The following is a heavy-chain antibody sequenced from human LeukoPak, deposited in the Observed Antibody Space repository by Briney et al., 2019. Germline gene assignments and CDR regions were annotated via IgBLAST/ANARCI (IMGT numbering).Heavy chain of an antibody. CDR2: ISYDGSNK. D-gene: IGHD5-12*01. CDR1: GFTFSSYA. Sequence: PGGSLRLSCAASGFTFSSYAMHWVRQAPGKGLEWVAVISYDGSNKYYADSVKGRFTISRDNSKNTPYLQMNSLRAEDTAVYYCARTLGGYDSYFDYWGQGTLVTVSS. V-gene: IGHV3-30-3*01. J-gene: IGHJ4*02. CDR3: ARTLGGYDSYFDY.